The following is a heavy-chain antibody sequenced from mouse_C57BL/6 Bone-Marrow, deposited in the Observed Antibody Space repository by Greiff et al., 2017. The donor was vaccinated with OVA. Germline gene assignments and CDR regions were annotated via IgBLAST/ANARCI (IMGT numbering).Heavy chain of an antibody. CDR1: GFTFSDDW. J-gene: IGHJ3*01. Sequence: EVQLQESGGGLVQPGGSMKLSCAASGFTFSDDWMDWVRQSPEKGLEWVAEISNKSNNHATYYAESVKGRFTISRYDSKSSVYLQMSSLRAEGTGIYYCTPRGTWFAYWGQGTLVTVST. CDR2: ISNKSNNHAT. CDR3: TPRGTWFAY. V-gene: IGHV6-6*01.